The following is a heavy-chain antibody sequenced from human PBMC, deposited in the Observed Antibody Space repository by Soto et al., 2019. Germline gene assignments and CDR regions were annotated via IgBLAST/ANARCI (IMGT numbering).Heavy chain of an antibody. CDR2: ISSSSSYI. V-gene: IGHV3-21*01. Sequence: GSLRLSCAASGFTFSSYSMNWVRQAPGKGLEWVSSISSSSSYIYYADSVKGRFTISRDNAKNSLYLQMNSLRAEDTAVYYCARMAQPFYYYYYYMDVWGKGTTVTVSS. CDR3: ARMAQPFYYYYYYMDV. J-gene: IGHJ6*03. CDR1: GFTFSSYS. D-gene: IGHD6-13*01.